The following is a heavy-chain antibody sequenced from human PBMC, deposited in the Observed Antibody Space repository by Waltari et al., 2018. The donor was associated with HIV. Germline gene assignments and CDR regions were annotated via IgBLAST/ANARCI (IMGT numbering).Heavy chain of an antibody. CDR3: AKYPGHYDGSRPFDS. V-gene: IGHV3-23*01. CDR1: GFTLSSYV. CDR2: ISGSGDTT. J-gene: IGHJ5*01. D-gene: IGHD3-22*01. Sequence: EVQLLESGGGLVQSVVSLRLSCAAAGFTLSSYVLTWVRQAPGRGLGWVTAISGSGDTTYYADSVKGRFAISRDNAKNTVYLQMDSLRDEDTATYYCAKYPGHYDGSRPFDSWGQGTLVTVSS.